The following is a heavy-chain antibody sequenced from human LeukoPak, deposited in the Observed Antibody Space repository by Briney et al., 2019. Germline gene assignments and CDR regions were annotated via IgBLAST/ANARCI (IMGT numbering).Heavy chain of an antibody. Sequence: PSETLSLTCAVYGGSFSGYYWSWIRQPPGKGLEWIGEINHSGSTNYNPSLKSRVTISVDTSKNQFSQKLSSVTAADTAVYYCARWRIAAAGVYYFDYWGQGTLVTVSS. J-gene: IGHJ4*02. CDR1: GGSFSGYY. V-gene: IGHV4-34*01. CDR3: ARWRIAAAGVYYFDY. D-gene: IGHD6-13*01. CDR2: INHSGST.